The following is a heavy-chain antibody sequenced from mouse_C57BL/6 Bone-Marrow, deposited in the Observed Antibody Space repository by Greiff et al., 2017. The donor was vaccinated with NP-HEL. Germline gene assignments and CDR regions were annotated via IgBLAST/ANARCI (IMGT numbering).Heavy chain of an antibody. D-gene: IGHD2-3*01. CDR1: GFSLASYG. J-gene: IGHJ3*01. CDR2: IWSDGST. CDR3: ARHGIYDGSPWVAY. V-gene: IGHV2-6-1*01. Sequence: QVQLQQSGPGLVAPSQSLSITCTVSGFSLASYGVHWVRQPPGKGLEWLVVIWSDGSTTYNSALKSRLSISKDNSKSQVFLKMNSLQADDTAMYYCARHGIYDGSPWVAYWGQGTLVTVSA.